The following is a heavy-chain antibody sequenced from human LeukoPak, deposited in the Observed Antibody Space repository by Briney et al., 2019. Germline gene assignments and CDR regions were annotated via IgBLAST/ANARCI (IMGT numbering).Heavy chain of an antibody. V-gene: IGHV1-46*01. CDR2: INPSGGST. Sequence: ASVTVSCKASGYTFTSYYMHWVRQAPGQGLEWMGIINPSGGSTSYAQKFQGRVTMTRDTSTSTVYMELSSLRSEDTAVYYCARRGQWLVAFDYWGQGTLVTVSS. CDR1: GYTFTSYY. CDR3: ARRGQWLVAFDY. D-gene: IGHD6-19*01. J-gene: IGHJ4*02.